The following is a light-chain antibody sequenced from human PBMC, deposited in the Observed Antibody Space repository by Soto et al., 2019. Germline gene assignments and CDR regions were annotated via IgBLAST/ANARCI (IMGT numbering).Light chain of an antibody. CDR2: GNG. V-gene: IGLV1-40*01. CDR1: SSNIGAGYD. J-gene: IGLJ2*01. Sequence: QPVLTQPPSVSGAPGQRVTISCTGSSSNIGAGYDVHWYQQLPGTAPKLLIYGNGNRPSGIPDRFSGSKSGTSASLAITGLQAEDEADYYCQSYDSSLGVVFGGGTKLTVL. CDR3: QSYDSSLGVV.